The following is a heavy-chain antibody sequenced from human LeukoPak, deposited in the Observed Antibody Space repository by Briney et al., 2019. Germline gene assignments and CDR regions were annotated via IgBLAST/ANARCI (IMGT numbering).Heavy chain of an antibody. CDR3: ARGLKVVPAANFDY. V-gene: IGHV1-2*02. CDR2: INPNSGGT. Sequence: ASVKVSCKASGYTFTGYYMHWVRQAPGQGLEWMGWINPNSGGTNYAQKFQGRVTMTRDTSISTAYMELSSLRSDDTAVYYCARGLKVVPAANFDYWGQGTLVTVSS. D-gene: IGHD2-2*01. CDR1: GYTFTGYY. J-gene: IGHJ4*02.